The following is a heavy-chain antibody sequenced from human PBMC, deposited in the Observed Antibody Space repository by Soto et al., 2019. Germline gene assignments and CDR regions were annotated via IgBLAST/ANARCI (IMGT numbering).Heavy chain of an antibody. V-gene: IGHV3-9*01. Sequence: EVQLVESGGGLVQPGRSLRLSCAASGFTFDDYAMHWVRQVPGKGLEWVSGINWNSGSIGYVDSVKGRFAISRDNAQNSLHLQMNSLRAEDTAFYYCVKDESINWYSGHFRHWGQGTLVTVSS. CDR1: GFTFDDYA. CDR3: VKDESINWYSGHFRH. CDR2: INWNSGSI. J-gene: IGHJ1*01. D-gene: IGHD6-13*01.